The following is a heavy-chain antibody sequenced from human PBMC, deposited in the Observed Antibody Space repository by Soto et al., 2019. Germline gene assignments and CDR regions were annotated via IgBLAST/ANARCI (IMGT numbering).Heavy chain of an antibody. D-gene: IGHD3-10*01. J-gene: IGHJ4*02. CDR3: ARGWDFYGSGSPDLNGY. V-gene: IGHV4-61*03. CDR2: ILHRGAT. Sequence: SETLSLTCTVSGGSVSGASSDWSWIRQPPGKGREGFANILHRGATNNNPSPKTPATRSGPTAKRNFSRKPSSVTSPDTAVVYCARGWDFYGSGSPDLNGYWGQGTLVTVSS. CDR1: GGSVSGASSD.